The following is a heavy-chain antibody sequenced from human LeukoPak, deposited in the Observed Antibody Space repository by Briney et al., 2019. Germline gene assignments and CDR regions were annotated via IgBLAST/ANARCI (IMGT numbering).Heavy chain of an antibody. CDR1: GFTHRSNY. CDR3: EKELGGGYNYVDSDFDI. CDR2: ISRNIDCI. D-gene: IGHD5-24*01. V-gene: IGHV3-9*01. J-gene: IGHJ3*02. Sequence: GGSLTLSCSPSGFTHRSNYMLWLPQPPGKGREWVACISRNIDCIGYADSVNGRFTISRDTAQNSMYLQMNSLSAEAAALYYCEKELGGGYNYVDSDFDIWGQGTMVTVSS.